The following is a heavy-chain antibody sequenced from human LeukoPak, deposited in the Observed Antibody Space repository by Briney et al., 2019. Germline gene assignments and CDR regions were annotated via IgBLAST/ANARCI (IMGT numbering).Heavy chain of an antibody. Sequence: ASVKVSCKASGYTFTSYYMHWVRQAPGQGLEWMGIINPNGGSTSYAQKFQGRVTMTRDMSTSTVYMELSSLRSEDTAVYDCARGIAAAGTFGYWGQGTLVTVSS. V-gene: IGHV1-46*01. CDR2: INPNGGST. CDR1: GYTFTSYY. CDR3: ARGIAAAGTFGY. D-gene: IGHD6-13*01. J-gene: IGHJ4*02.